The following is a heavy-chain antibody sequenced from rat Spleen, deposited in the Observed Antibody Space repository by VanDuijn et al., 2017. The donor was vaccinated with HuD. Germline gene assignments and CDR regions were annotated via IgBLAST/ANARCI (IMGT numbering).Heavy chain of an antibody. CDR1: FYSITSSYR. Sequence: EVQLQESGPGLVKPSQSLSLTCSVTFYSITSSYRWIWVRKFPGNKLEGMGYIDSAGSTNYNPSLKSRISITRDTSKNQFFLQVNSVTTEDTATYYCGRDNNYKAYWAQGVMVTVSS. J-gene: IGHJ2*01. CDR2: IDSAGST. D-gene: IGHD1-10*01. CDR3: GRDNNYKAY. V-gene: IGHV3-3*01.